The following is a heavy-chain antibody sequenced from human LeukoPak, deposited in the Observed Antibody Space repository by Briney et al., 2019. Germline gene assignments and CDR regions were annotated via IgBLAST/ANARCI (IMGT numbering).Heavy chain of an antibody. CDR2: ISSNGGST. J-gene: IGHJ4*02. Sequence: PGGSLRLSCAASGFTFSSYAMHWVRQAPGKGLEYVSAISSNGGSTYYANSVKGRFTISRDNSKNTLYLQMGSLRAEDMAVYYCARGPEPSWGSYRYNRRTGYYFDYWGQGTLVNVSS. CDR1: GFTFSSYA. CDR3: ARGPEPSWGSYRYNRRTGYYFDY. D-gene: IGHD3-16*02. V-gene: IGHV3-64*01.